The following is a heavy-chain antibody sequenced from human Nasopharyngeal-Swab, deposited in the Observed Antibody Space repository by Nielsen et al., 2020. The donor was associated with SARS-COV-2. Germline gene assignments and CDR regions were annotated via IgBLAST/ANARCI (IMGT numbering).Heavy chain of an antibody. Sequence: ASVKVSCKASGYTFTSYYMHWVRQAPGQGLEWMGRINPNSGGTNYAQKFQGRVTMTRDTSITTAYMELSSLRSEDTAVYFCTRGVGYSSSWYLGYWGQGTLVTVSS. CDR3: TRGVGYSSSWYLGY. V-gene: IGHV1-2*06. CDR2: INPNSGGT. J-gene: IGHJ4*02. CDR1: GYTFTSYY. D-gene: IGHD6-13*01.